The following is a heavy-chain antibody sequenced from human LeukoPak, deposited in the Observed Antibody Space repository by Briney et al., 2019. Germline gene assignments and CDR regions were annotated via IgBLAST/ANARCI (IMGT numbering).Heavy chain of an antibody. CDR1: GFTFSSYG. CDR2: IWYDGSNK. Sequence: GRSLRLSCAASGFTFSSYGMHWVRQAPGKGLEWVAIIWYDGSNKYYADSVKGRFTISRDNSKNTLYLQMNSPRAEDTAVYYCARDAQTGYWDYWGQGTLVTVSS. V-gene: IGHV3-33*01. J-gene: IGHJ4*02. CDR3: ARDAQTGYWDY. D-gene: IGHD2-8*02.